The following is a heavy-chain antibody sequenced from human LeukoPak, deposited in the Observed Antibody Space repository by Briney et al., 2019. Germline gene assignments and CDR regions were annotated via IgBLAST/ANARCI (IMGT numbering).Heavy chain of an antibody. CDR1: GGSISSYY. V-gene: IGHV4-59*08. CDR2: IYYSGST. D-gene: IGHD3-22*01. CDR3: ARRNAWDSSGYPVLNFDY. J-gene: IGHJ4*02. Sequence: ASETLSLTCTVSGGSISSYYWSWIRQPPGKGLEWIGYIYYSGSTNYNPSLKSRVTISVDTSKNQFSLKLSSVTAADTAVYYCARRNAWDSSGYPVLNFDYWGQGTLVTVSS.